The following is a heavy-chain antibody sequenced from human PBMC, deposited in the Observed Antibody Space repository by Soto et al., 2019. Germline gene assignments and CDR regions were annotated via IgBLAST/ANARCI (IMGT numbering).Heavy chain of an antibody. CDR3: EARKLYCIGGNCPWDY. CDR1: GGSISSSSYY. V-gene: IGHV4-39*01. Sequence: QLQLQESGPGLVKPSETLSLTCTVSGGSISSSSYYWGWIRQPPGKGLEWIGSISYSGSTYYNPSLTSQVTLHVDKSKNPVALDLSHVTAAHTAVYYWEARKLYCIGGNCPWDYWGQGTLVTVSS. D-gene: IGHD2-15*01. CDR2: ISYSGST. J-gene: IGHJ4*02.